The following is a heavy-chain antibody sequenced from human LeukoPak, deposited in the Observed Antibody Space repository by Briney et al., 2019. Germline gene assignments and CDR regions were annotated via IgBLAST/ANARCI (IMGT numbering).Heavy chain of an antibody. J-gene: IGHJ5*02. CDR1: GIPFSSNW. V-gene: IGHV3-74*01. Sequence: GGSLRLSCAASGIPFSSNWMHWVRQAPGKGLVWVSGINNEGSYAVYADSVKGRFTISRDNAKNTLYLQMSTLRADDSAVYYCARGVSANWFDPWGQGTLVIVSS. CDR2: INNEGSYA. CDR3: ARGVSANWFDP. D-gene: IGHD3-10*01.